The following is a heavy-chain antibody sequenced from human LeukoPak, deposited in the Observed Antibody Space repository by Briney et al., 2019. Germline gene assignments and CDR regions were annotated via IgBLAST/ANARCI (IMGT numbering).Heavy chain of an antibody. J-gene: IGHJ4*02. CDR1: GFTFSAYA. V-gene: IGHV3-23*01. D-gene: IGHD2-15*01. Sequence: PGGSLRLSCAASGFTFSAYAMTWVRQAPGKGLEWVSGISDSGGATYYADSVKGRFTISRDNSKNTLYLQMNSLRAEDTAVYYCANRWSNYFDYWGQGTLVTVSS. CDR2: ISDSGGAT. CDR3: ANRWSNYFDY.